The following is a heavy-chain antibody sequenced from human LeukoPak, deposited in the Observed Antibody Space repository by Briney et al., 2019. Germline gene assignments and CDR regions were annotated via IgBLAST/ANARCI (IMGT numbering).Heavy chain of an antibody. J-gene: IGHJ4*02. D-gene: IGHD3-22*01. CDR3: ARAVYYYDSSGYYLGYYFDY. V-gene: IGHV1-69*13. CDR2: IIPIFGTA. Sequence: GASVKVSCKASGGTFSSYAISWVRQAPGQGLEWMGGIIPIFGTANYAQKFQGRVTITADESTSTAYMELSSLRSGDTAVYYCARAVYYYDSSGYYLGYYFDYWGQGTLVTVSS. CDR1: GGTFSSYA.